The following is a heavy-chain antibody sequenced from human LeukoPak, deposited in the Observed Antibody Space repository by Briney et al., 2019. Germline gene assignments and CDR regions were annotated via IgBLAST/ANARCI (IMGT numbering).Heavy chain of an antibody. V-gene: IGHV4-34*01. D-gene: IGHD6-13*01. CDR2: INHSGST. Sequence: SETLSLTCAVYGGSFSGYYWSRIRQPPGKGLEWIGEINHSGSTNYNPSLKSRVTISVDTSKNQFSLKLSSVTAADTAVYYCARGPARGSSSWYGRDYWGQGTLVTVSS. CDR1: GGSFSGYY. CDR3: ARGPARGSSSWYGRDY. J-gene: IGHJ4*02.